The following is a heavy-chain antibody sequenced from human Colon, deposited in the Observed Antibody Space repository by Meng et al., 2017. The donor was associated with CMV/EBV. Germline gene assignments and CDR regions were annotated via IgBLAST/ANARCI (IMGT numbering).Heavy chain of an antibody. V-gene: IGHV3-30-3*01. CDR3: ARELLATPIPHYCSSTSCYVDYYYYGMDV. CDR2: ISYDGTTI. D-gene: IGHD2-2*01. Sequence: GESLKISCSASGFKFNFHTIHWVRQAPGKGLEWVALISYDGTTIYYADSVKGRFTISRDNSKNTLYLQMNSLRAEDTAVYYCARELLATPIPHYCSSTSCYVDYYYYGMDVWGQGTTVTVSS. CDR1: GFKFNFHT. J-gene: IGHJ6*02.